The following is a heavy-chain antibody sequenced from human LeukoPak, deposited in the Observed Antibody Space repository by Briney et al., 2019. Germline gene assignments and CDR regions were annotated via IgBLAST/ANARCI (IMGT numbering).Heavy chain of an antibody. J-gene: IGHJ6*04. Sequence: ASVKVSCQASGCTFTGYYLHWVRQAPGQGLQWMGWINPNSGGTHYAQKFQGRVTMTRDTSITTAYMELSRLRSDDTAVYYCARVITNDNYYYYNLDVWGKGATVTVSS. CDR2: INPNSGGT. CDR3: ARVITNDNYYYYNLDV. V-gene: IGHV1-2*02. CDR1: GCTFTGYY.